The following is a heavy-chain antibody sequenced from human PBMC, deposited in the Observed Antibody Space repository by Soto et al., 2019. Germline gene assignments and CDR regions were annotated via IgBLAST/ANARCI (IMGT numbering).Heavy chain of an antibody. CDR2: IKQDGCER. J-gene: IGHJ4*02. V-gene: IGHV3-7*03. CDR3: ARVRTPNTARRFYFDY. Sequence: AGGSLRLSCAASGFTFSSYWMSWVRQAPGKGLEWVVTIKQDGCERYYVDSVKGRFSISRDNARNSLYLQRNSLRAEDTAVYYCARVRTPNTARRFYFDYWGQGTLVTVSS. D-gene: IGHD6-6*01. CDR1: GFTFSSYW.